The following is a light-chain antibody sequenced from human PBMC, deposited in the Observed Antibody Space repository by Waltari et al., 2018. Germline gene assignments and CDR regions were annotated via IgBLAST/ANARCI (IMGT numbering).Light chain of an antibody. CDR1: SSDVGGYKY. CDR3: SSFTTSYTRL. Sequence: QSALPQPASVSGSPGQSITISCTGTSSDVGGYKYVPWYQQHPGKVPKVIIYEVSNRPSGVSNRFSGSKSGNTASLTISGLQAEDEADYYCSSFTTSYTRLFGGGTKLTVL. V-gene: IGLV2-14*01. J-gene: IGLJ3*02. CDR2: EVS.